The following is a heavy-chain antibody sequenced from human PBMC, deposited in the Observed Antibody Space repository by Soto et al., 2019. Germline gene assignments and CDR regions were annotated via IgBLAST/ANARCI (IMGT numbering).Heavy chain of an antibody. CDR2: IYYSGST. CDR3: ARQPARPGIAVAGILPVGAFDI. J-gene: IGHJ3*02. CDR1: GGSISSSSYY. D-gene: IGHD6-19*01. Sequence: SETLSLTCTVSGGSISSSSYYWGWIRQPPGKGLEWIGSIYYSGSTYYNPSLKSRVTISVDTSKNQFSLKLSSVTAADTAVYYCARQPARPGIAVAGILPVGAFDIWGQGTMVTVSS. V-gene: IGHV4-39*01.